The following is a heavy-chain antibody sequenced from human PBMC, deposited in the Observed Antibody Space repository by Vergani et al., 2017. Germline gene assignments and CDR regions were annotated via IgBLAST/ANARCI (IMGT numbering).Heavy chain of an antibody. D-gene: IGHD1-26*01. V-gene: IGHV1-2*02. CDR1: GYTFTGYY. CDR3: ARIPGGVGATFILAFDI. Sequence: QVQLVQSGAEVKKPGASVKVSCKASGYTFTGYYMHWVRQAPGQGLEWMGWINPNSGGTNYAQKFQGRVTMTRDTSISTAYMELRRLRSDDTAVYYCARIPGGVGATFILAFDIWGQGTMVTVSS. CDR2: INPNSGGT. J-gene: IGHJ3*02.